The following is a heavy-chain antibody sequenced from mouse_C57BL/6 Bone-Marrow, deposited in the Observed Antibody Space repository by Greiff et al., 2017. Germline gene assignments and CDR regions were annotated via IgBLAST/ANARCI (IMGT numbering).Heavy chain of an antibody. V-gene: IGHV1-55*01. Sequence: QVQLQQPGAELVKPGASVTMSCKASGYTFTSYWITWVKQRPGQGLEWIGDLYPGSGSTNYNEKFKSKATLPVDTSSSTAYMQLSGLTSEDSAVYYGARERYFDVWGTGTTVTVSS. J-gene: IGHJ1*03. CDR1: GYTFTSYW. CDR3: ARERYFDV. CDR2: LYPGSGST.